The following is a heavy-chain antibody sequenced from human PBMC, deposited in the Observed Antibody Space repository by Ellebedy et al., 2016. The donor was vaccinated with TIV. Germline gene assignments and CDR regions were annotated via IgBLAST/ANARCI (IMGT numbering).Heavy chain of an antibody. Sequence: PGGSLRLSCAASGFTFNTYSMNWVRQAPGKGLEWVATIKQDGSEKNYVDSVKGRLAISRDNARSSLYLQMNSLSAEDTAVYYCGRGQTTFEYWGQGTLVTVSS. CDR2: IKQDGSEK. D-gene: IGHD4-11*01. CDR3: GRGQTTFEY. CDR1: GFTFNTYS. J-gene: IGHJ4*02. V-gene: IGHV3-7*01.